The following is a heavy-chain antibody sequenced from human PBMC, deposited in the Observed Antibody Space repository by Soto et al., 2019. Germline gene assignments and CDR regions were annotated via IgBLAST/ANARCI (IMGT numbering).Heavy chain of an antibody. CDR2: ISGSGGST. J-gene: IGHJ4*02. CDR3: AKGVYDYVWGSYFDY. D-gene: IGHD3-16*01. Sequence: GGSLRLSCAASGFTFSSYAMSWVRQAPGKGLEWVSAISGSGGSTYYADSVKGRFTISRDNSKNTLYLQMNSLIAEDTALYYCAKGVYDYVWGSYFDYWGQGTLVTVSS. CDR1: GFTFSSYA. V-gene: IGHV3-23*01.